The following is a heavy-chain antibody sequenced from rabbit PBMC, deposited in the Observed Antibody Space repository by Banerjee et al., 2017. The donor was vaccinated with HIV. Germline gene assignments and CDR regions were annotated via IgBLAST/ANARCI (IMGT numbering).Heavy chain of an antibody. D-gene: IGHD4-1*01. Sequence: QEQLVESGGGLVQPEGSLTLTCTASGFSFSSSYYMCWVRQAPGKGLEWIACIYTGSSGNTVYATWAKGRFTISKTSWTTVTLQMTSLTAADTATHFCARDLAGVIGWNFNLWGPGTLVTVS. J-gene: IGHJ4*01. CDR1: GFSFSSSYY. CDR2: IYTGSSGNT. CDR3: ARDLAGVIGWNFNL. V-gene: IGHV1S45*01.